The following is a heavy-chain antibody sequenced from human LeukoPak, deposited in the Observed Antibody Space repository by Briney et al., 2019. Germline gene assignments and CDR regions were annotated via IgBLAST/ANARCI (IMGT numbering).Heavy chain of an antibody. D-gene: IGHD5-18*01. CDR3: ARVRGCSGSYFDY. V-gene: IGHV3-30*04. Sequence: GGSLRLSCAASGFTFSSYAMHWVRQAPGKGLEWVAVISYDGSNKYYADSVKGRFTISRDNSKNTLYLQMNSLRAEDTAVYYCARVRGCSGSYFDYWGQGTLVTVSS. J-gene: IGHJ4*02. CDR1: GFTFSSYA. CDR2: ISYDGSNK.